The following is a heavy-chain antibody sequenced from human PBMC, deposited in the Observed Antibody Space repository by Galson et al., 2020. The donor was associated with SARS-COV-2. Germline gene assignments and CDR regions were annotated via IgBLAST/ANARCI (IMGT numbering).Heavy chain of an antibody. Sequence: GESLKISCAASGFTFSSYEMNWVRQAPGKGLEWVSYISSSGSTIYYADSVKGRFTITRDNAKNSLYLQMNSLRDEDTAVYYCARDRRITIFGVVPDFRGGMDVWGQGTTVTVSS. CDR1: GFTFSSYE. V-gene: IGHV3-48*03. CDR3: ARDRRITIFGVVPDFRGGMDV. CDR2: ISSSGSTI. D-gene: IGHD3-3*01. J-gene: IGHJ6*02.